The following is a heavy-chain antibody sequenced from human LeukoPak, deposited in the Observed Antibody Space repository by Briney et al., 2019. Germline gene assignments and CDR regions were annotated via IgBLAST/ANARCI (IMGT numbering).Heavy chain of an antibody. J-gene: IGHJ4*02. CDR1: GYTFTSYG. D-gene: IGHD2-2*02. Sequence: GASVKVSCRASGYTFTSYGISWVRQAPGQGLEWMGWISAYNGNTNYAQKLQGRVTMTTDTSTSTAYMELRSLRSDDTAVYYCARGISECSTSCYRESVDTSDYWGQGTLVTVSS. CDR3: ARGISECSTSCYRESVDTSDY. CDR2: ISAYNGNT. V-gene: IGHV1-18*01.